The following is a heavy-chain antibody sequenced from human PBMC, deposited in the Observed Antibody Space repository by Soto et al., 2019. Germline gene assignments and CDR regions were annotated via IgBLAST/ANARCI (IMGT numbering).Heavy chain of an antibody. CDR1: GLSLRTTGVG. CDR2: LYWDDDK. D-gene: IGHD2-21*02. CDR3: VKSRCWGDCLEVYSSHAYNGLDV. J-gene: IGHJ6*02. Sequence: QVTLKESGPTLVKPTQTLTLTCTVSGLSLRTTGVGVGWVRQPPGKALEWLALLYWDDDKRYSPSLRSRLTIAKDSSEKQVGLTMTNIDTVDTATYYCVKSRCWGDCLEVYSSHAYNGLDVWGQGTTVTVSS. V-gene: IGHV2-5*02.